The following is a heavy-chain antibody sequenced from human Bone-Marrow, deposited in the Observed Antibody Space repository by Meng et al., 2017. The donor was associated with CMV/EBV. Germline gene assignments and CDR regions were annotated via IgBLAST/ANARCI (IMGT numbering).Heavy chain of an antibody. V-gene: IGHV3-48*04. CDR2: ISSSSSTI. D-gene: IGHD7-27*01. Sequence: GGSLRLSCAASGFPFSSYAMHWVRQAPGKGLEWVSYISSSSSTIYYADSVKGRFTISRDNAKNSLYLQMNSLRAEDTAVYYCASRGHPLGTYYFDYWGQGTLVTVS. CDR3: ASRGHPLGTYYFDY. J-gene: IGHJ4*02. CDR1: GFPFSSYA.